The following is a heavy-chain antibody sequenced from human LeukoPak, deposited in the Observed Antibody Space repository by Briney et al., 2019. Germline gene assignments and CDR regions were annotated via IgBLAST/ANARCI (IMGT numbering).Heavy chain of an antibody. CDR3: ARDRGHYYDSSGYLVFDL. CDR1: GGTFSSYA. CDR2: IIPIFGTA. V-gene: IGHV1-69*13. D-gene: IGHD3-22*01. J-gene: IGHJ2*01. Sequence: VASVKVFCKASGGTFSSYAISWVRQAPGQGLEWMGGIIPIFGTANYAQKFQGRVTITADESTSTAYMELSSLRSEDTAGYYCARDRGHYYDSSGYLVFDLRRRGTLVTVPS.